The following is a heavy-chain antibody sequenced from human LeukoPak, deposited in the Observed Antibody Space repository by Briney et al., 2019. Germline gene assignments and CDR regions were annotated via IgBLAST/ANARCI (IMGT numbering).Heavy chain of an antibody. CDR3: ARESSGPWSGYGMDV. Sequence: ASVKVSCKASGYTFTGYYMHWVRQAPGQGLEWMGWINPNSGGTNYAQKFQGRVTMTRDTSISTAYMELSRLRSDDTAVYYCARESSGPWSGYGMDVWGQGTRVTVSS. J-gene: IGHJ6*02. CDR2: INPNSGGT. CDR1: GYTFTGYY. V-gene: IGHV1-2*02. D-gene: IGHD5-12*01.